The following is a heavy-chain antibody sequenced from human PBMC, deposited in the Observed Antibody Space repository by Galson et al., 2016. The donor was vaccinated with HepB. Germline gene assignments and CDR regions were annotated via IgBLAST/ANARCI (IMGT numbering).Heavy chain of an antibody. CDR1: GGSVDSTTYY. Sequence: SETLSLTCTVSGGSVDSTTYYWGWIRQPPGKGLEWIGSFYYFGTTYYNPSLKSRATIAADTAKTFSLNLTSVTAADTAVYYCARGRGSSWSRGGVDVWGQGSTVTVSS. V-gene: IGHV4-39*02. CDR2: FYYFGTT. D-gene: IGHD6-13*01. J-gene: IGHJ6*02. CDR3: ARGRGSSWSRGGVDV.